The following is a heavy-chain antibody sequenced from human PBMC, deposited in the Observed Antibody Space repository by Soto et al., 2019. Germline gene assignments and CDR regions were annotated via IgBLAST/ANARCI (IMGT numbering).Heavy chain of an antibody. V-gene: IGHV4-4*02. CDR1: GGSINNKW. Sequence: PSETLSLTCTVSGGSINNKWWSLVRQAPGKGLEWIGEIFHTGSINYNPSLNSRVTISVDNSKTQFSLEVRSVTAADSAVYYCAMIPLTVYDNSGRFEYWGTGTLVTGS. D-gene: IGHD3-22*01. CDR3: AMIPLTVYDNSGRFEY. CDR2: IFHTGSI. J-gene: IGHJ4*02.